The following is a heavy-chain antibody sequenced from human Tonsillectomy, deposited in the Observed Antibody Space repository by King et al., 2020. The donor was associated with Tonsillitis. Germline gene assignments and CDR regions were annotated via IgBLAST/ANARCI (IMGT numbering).Heavy chain of an antibody. D-gene: IGHD6-19*01. J-gene: IGHJ5*02. CDR3: AKDQIDDGSSGWYAYGANWFDP. CDR2: IRYDGSNK. Sequence: VQLVESGGGVVQPGGSLRLSCAASGFTFSSYGMHWVRQAPGKGLEWVAFIRYDGSNKYYADSVKGRFTISRDNSKNTLYLQMNSLRAEDTAVYYCAKDQIDDGSSGWYAYGANWFDPWGQGTLVTVSS. V-gene: IGHV3-30*02. CDR1: GFTFSSYG.